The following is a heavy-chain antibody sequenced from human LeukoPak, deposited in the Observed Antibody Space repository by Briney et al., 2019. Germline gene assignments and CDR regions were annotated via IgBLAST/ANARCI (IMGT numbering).Heavy chain of an antibody. V-gene: IGHV4-34*01. CDR3: ARYSYGYLFDY. CDR2: INHSGST. D-gene: IGHD5-18*01. CDR1: GGSFSGYY. J-gene: IGHJ4*02. Sequence: PSETLSLTCAVYGGSFSGYYWSWIRQPPGKGLEWIGEINHSGSTNYNPSLKSRVTISVDTSKNQFSLKLSSVTAADTAVYYCARYSYGYLFDYWGQGTLVTVSS.